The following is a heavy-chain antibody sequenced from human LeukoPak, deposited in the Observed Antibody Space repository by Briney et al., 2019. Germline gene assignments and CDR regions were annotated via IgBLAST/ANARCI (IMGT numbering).Heavy chain of an antibody. CDR1: GGSISSYY. CDR2: IYYSGST. J-gene: IGHJ5*02. D-gene: IGHD6-13*01. Sequence: SETLSLTCTVSGGSISSYYWSWIRQPPGKGLEWIGYIYYSGSTNYNPSLKSRVTISVDTSKNQFSLKLSYVTAADTAVYYCAGIAAAGKRWFDPWGQGTLVTVSS. V-gene: IGHV4-59*01. CDR3: AGIAAAGKRWFDP.